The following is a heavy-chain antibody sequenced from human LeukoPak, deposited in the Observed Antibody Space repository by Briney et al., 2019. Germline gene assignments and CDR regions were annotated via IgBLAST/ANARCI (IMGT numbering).Heavy chain of an antibody. V-gene: IGHV3-66*02. Sequence: GGSLRLSCAASGFTVSFNYMSWVRQAPGKGLEWVSVIYSGGSIYYADSVKGRFTISRDNSKNTLYLQMNSLRAEDTAVYYCARGEDLDFWSGSPMDVWGKGTTVTVFS. CDR2: IYSGGSI. CDR3: ARGEDLDFWSGSPMDV. J-gene: IGHJ6*03. D-gene: IGHD3-3*01. CDR1: GFTVSFNY.